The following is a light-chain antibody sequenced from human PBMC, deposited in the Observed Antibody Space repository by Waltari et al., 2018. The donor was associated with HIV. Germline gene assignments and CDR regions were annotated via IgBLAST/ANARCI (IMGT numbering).Light chain of an antibody. Sequence: QSALTQPPSASGSPGQSVTISCTGTSSDLGAYNYVTWYQQHPAKAPKLMIYDVSKRPSGVPDRFSGSKSGNTASLTVSGLQTEDEADYYCSSYAGSNNPYVFGTGTKVTVL. CDR1: SSDLGAYNY. J-gene: IGLJ1*01. CDR2: DVS. V-gene: IGLV2-8*01. CDR3: SSYAGSNNPYV.